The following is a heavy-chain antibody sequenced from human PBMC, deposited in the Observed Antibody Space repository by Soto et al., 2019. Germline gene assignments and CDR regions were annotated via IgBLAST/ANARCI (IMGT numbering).Heavy chain of an antibody. CDR3: ARGDYLYYFDY. CDR1: DGPFSAYY. J-gene: IGHJ4*02. V-gene: IGHV4-34*01. CDR2: IKHSGTA. D-gene: IGHD4-17*01. Sequence: AETLSLTCAVYDGPFSAYYWSWIRQPPGKGLEWIGEIKHSGTANYDPSLMSRVSMSRDMSRKQFSLKLTSVTAAHTAVYYCARGDYLYYFDYWGQGTLVTVSS.